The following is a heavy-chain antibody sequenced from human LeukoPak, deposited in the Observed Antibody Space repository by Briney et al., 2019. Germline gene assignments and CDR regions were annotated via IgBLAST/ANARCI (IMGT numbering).Heavy chain of an antibody. D-gene: IGHD3-10*01. V-gene: IGHV4-39*07. Sequence: SETLSLTCTVSGGSISSSSYYWGWIRQPPGKGLEWIGSIYYSGSTHYNPSLKSRVTISVDTSKNQFSLKLSSVTAADTAVYYCASTERYGSGGLFDYWGQGTLVTVSS. CDR3: ASTERYGSGGLFDY. CDR1: GGSISSSSYY. CDR2: IYYSGST. J-gene: IGHJ4*02.